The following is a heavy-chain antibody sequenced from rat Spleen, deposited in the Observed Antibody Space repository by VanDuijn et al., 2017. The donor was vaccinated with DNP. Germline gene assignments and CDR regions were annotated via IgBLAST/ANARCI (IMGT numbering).Heavy chain of an antibody. V-gene: IGHV5-46*01. D-gene: IGHD4-3*01. Sequence: EVQLVESGGGLVQPGRSMKLSCAASGFTFSNYGMAWVRQAPTKGLEWVASITNSGGSTYYRDSVKGRFTISRDNAKSTLYLQMNSLRSEDMATYYCVRWNSGHFDYWGQGVMVTVSS. CDR2: ITNSGGST. CDR3: VRWNSGHFDY. CDR1: GFTFSNYG. J-gene: IGHJ2*01.